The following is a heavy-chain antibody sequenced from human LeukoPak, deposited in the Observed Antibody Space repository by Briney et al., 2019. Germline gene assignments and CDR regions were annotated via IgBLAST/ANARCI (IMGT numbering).Heavy chain of an antibody. D-gene: IGHD3-22*01. CDR3: ARVKVVVIRGGWFDP. J-gene: IGHJ5*02. CDR2: IYHSGST. Sequence: PSETLSLTCTVSGGSISSGGYYWSWIRQPPGKGLEWIGYIYHSGSTYYNPSLKSRVTISVDRSKNQFSLKLSSVTAADTAVYYCARVKVVVIRGGWFDPWGQGTLVTVSS. V-gene: IGHV4-30-2*01. CDR1: GGSISSGGYY.